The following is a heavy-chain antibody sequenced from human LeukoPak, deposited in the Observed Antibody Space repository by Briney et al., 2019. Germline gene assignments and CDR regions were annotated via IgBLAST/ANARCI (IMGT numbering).Heavy chain of an antibody. CDR1: GYTFITYY. Sequence: ASVKVSCKAFGYTFITYYMHWVRQAPGQGLEWMGIINPSGGSTSYAQKFQGRVTMTRDTSTSTVYMELSSLRSEDTAVYYCARGIYYDSSGSAFDIWGQGTMVTVSS. CDR2: INPSGGST. D-gene: IGHD3-22*01. CDR3: ARGIYYDSSGSAFDI. V-gene: IGHV1-46*01. J-gene: IGHJ3*02.